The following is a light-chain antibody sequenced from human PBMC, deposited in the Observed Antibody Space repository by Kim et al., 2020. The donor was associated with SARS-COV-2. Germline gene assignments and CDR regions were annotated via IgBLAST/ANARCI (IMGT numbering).Light chain of an antibody. J-gene: IGKJ3*01. CDR3: HQYNDWTPRTRT. V-gene: IGKV3D-15*01. CDR2: GAS. CDR1: QSVNIN. Sequence: EIVMTQSPATLSVSPGERATLSCRASQSVNINLAWYQQKPGQAPKLLIYGASTRATGIPARFSGSGSGTEFTLTITSLQSEDFAVYYCHQYNDWTPRTRTFGPGTKVDIK.